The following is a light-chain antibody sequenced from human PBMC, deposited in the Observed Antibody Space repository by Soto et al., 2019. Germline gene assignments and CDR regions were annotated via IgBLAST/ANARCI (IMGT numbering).Light chain of an antibody. J-gene: IGKJ3*01. CDR2: GAS. Sequence: EIVLTQSPGTLSLSPGERATLSCRASQSVSDSYLAWYQQKPGQAPRLLIYGASSRATGIPDRFSGSGSGTDFTLTISRLEAEDCAVYYCQQYGSSPITFGPGTKVDIK. CDR3: QQYGSSPIT. V-gene: IGKV3-20*01. CDR1: QSVSDSY.